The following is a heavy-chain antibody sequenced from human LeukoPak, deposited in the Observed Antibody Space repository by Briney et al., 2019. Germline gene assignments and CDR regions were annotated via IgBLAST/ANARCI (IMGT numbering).Heavy chain of an antibody. CDR1: GGSISSSSYY. D-gene: IGHD1-20*01. J-gene: IGHJ4*02. CDR3: ARHELITGAHFDH. CDR2: IYYSGST. V-gene: IGHV4-39*01. Sequence: SETLSLTCTVSGGSISSSSYYWGWIRQPPGKGQELLGSIYYSGSTYYNPSLKSRVTISVDTSKNQFSLKLSSVTAADTAVYYCARHELITGAHFDHWGQGTLVTVSS.